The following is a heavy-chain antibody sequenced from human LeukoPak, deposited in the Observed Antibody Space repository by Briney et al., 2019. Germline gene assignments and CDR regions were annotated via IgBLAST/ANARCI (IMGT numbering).Heavy chain of an antibody. J-gene: IGHJ4*02. D-gene: IGHD1-26*01. CDR3: SKAHSESSIYGFDY. CDR2: ISGNSGSR. CDR1: GFTFDDYA. V-gene: IGHV3-9*03. Sequence: PGGSLRLSCAASGFTFDDYAMHWVRQAPGKGLEWVSGISGNSGSRVYADSLRGRFTISRDNAKNSLYRHMNTLRADDMASYSCSKAHSESSIYGFDYWGQGTLVT.